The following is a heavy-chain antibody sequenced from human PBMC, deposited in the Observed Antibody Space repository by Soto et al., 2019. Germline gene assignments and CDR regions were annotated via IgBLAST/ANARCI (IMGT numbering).Heavy chain of an antibody. CDR2: ISGSGGST. J-gene: IGHJ3*02. V-gene: IGHV3-23*01. CDR3: AKDILKTGLDGFEI. Sequence: EVQLLESGGGTVPPVGSLSLSCAASGFTFSNYAMSWVRQAPGRGLEWVLAISGSGGSTYHADSVKGRFAISRDNSKNTLFLQMNSLRAEDTAIYYCAKDILKTGLDGFEIWGQGTMVTVSS. D-gene: IGHD1-1*01. CDR1: GFTFSNYA.